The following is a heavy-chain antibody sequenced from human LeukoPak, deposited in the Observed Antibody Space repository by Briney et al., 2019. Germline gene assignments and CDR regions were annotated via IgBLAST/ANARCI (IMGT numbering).Heavy chain of an antibody. J-gene: IGHJ6*03. Sequence: GWSLRLSCAASGFKFSDYGMIWVRQVPGKGLEWVAGITGSDYADHADSVKGRFTISRDNSKNTLYLQMNSLRAEDTAFYYCAKSRNFYYYFMEVSGRGTKVTISS. V-gene: IGHV3-23*01. CDR2: ITGSDYA. CDR1: GFKFSDYG. CDR3: AKSRNFYYYFMEV.